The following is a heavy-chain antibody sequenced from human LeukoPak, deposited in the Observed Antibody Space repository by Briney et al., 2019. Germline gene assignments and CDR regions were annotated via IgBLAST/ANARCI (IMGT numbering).Heavy chain of an antibody. V-gene: IGHV7-4-1*02. J-gene: IGHJ4*02. Sequence: ASVKVSCKASGYTFTSYGISWVRQAPGQGLEWMGWINTNTGNPTYAQGFTGRFVFSLDTSVSTAYLQISSLKAEDTAVYYCARDLVGSMVRGNDYWGQGTLVTVSS. CDR2: INTNTGNP. D-gene: IGHD3-10*01. CDR3: ARDLVGSMVRGNDY. CDR1: GYTFTSYG.